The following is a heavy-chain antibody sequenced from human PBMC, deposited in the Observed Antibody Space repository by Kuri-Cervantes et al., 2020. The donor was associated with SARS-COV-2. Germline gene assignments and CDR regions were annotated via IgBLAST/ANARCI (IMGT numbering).Heavy chain of an antibody. D-gene: IGHD4-17*01. V-gene: IGHV5-51*01. J-gene: IGHJ5*02. CDR1: GYSFTSYW. Sequence: GESLKISCKGSGYSFTSYWIGWVRQMPGKGLEWMGIIYPGDSDTRYSPSFQGQVTISADESICTAYLQWSSLKASDTAMYYCARVYDYGTTGFDPWGQGTLVTVSS. CDR3: ARVYDYGTTGFDP. CDR2: IYPGDSDT.